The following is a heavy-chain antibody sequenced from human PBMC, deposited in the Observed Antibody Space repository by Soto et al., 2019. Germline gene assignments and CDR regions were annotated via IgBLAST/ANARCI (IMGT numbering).Heavy chain of an antibody. D-gene: IGHD2-2*01. CDR3: ARAKVVVPASKYYYYYGMDV. Sequence: LSLTCSLSGGSINSSDHFWGWIRQPPGKGLEWIGEINHSGTTTYNPSLKSRVSISVDTSRDQFSLKLSSVTAADTAVYYCARAKVVVPASKYYYYYGMDVWGQGTPATVSS. V-gene: IGHV4-61*05. CDR1: GGSINSSDHF. J-gene: IGHJ6*02. CDR2: INHSGTT.